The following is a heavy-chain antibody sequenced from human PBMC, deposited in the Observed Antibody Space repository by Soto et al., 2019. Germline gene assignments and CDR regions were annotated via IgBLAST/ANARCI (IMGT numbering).Heavy chain of an antibody. Sequence: EVQLLESGGGSVQPGGTLRLSCAASGFTFNNHAMTWVRQAPGKGLEWVSSISGSGTSAFYADSVRGRFTISRDKSKDTLHLQMHTLRAEDTAIYYCAKDRGASSSSCSTDWGQGALVTVSS. CDR2: ISGSGTSA. J-gene: IGHJ4*02. D-gene: IGHD6-13*01. V-gene: IGHV3-23*01. CDR1: GFTFNNHA. CDR3: AKDRGASSSSCSTD.